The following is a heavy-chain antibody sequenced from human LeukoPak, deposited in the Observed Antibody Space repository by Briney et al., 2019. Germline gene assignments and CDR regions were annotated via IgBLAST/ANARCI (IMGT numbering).Heavy chain of an antibody. V-gene: IGHV4-39*01. CDR2: IYCSGRT. CDR1: GDSVSRSDSY. D-gene: IGHD3-22*01. J-gene: IGHJ1*01. Sequence: SETLSLTCSVSGDSVSRSDSYWDWIRQPPGKGLEWIGTIYCSGRTYYSPSLKSRVTMSVDPSNNQFSLNLRSVTAADTALYYCARRRYYDGSGYLEWGQGTLLSVSS. CDR3: ARRRYYDGSGYLE.